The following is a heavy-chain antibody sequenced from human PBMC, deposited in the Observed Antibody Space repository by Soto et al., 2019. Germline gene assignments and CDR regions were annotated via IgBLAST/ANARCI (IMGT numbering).Heavy chain of an antibody. V-gene: IGHV3-21*01. Sequence: GGSLRLSCAASGFTFSSYSMNWVRQAPGKGLEWVSSISSSSSYIYYADSVKGRFTISRDNAKNSLYLQMNSLRAEDTAVYYFARDLKHQNRADGRVLRYGGKGTLVT. CDR2: ISSSSSYI. D-gene: IGHD2-21*01. CDR3: ARDLKHQNRADGRVLRY. J-gene: IGHJ4*02. CDR1: GFTFSSYS.